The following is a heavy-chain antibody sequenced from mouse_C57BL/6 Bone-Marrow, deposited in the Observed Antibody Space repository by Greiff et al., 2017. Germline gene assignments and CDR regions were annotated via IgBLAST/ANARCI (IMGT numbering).Heavy chain of an antibody. D-gene: IGHD1-1*01. CDR2: ISNGGGST. CDR3: ARPYYYGTQPFAY. CDR1: GFTFSDYY. J-gene: IGHJ3*01. V-gene: IGHV5-12*01. Sequence: EVQLVESGGGLVQPGGSLKLSCAASGFTFSDYYMYWVRQTPEKRLEWVAYISNGGGSTYYPDTVKGRFTISRDNAKNTLYLQMSRLKSEDTAMYYCARPYYYGTQPFAYGGQGTLVTVSA.